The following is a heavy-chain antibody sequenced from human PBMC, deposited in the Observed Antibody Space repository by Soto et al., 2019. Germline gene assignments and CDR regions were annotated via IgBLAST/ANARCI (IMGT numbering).Heavy chain of an antibody. Sequence: ASVKVSCKASGYTFTSYGISWVRQAPGQGLEWMGWISAYNGNTNYAQKLQGRVTMTTDTSTSTAYMELRSLRSDDTAVYYCARGYGYDSSGYYLFDYWGQGTLVTVPQ. V-gene: IGHV1-18*04. J-gene: IGHJ4*02. CDR2: ISAYNGNT. D-gene: IGHD3-22*01. CDR3: ARGYGYDSSGYYLFDY. CDR1: GYTFTSYG.